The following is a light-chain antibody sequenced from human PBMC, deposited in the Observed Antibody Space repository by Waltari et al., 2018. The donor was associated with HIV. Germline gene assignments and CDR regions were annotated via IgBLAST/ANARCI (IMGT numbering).Light chain of an antibody. CDR3: AAYTTRKTWV. CDR1: TTDVGYYNY. Sequence: QSALTQPASVSGSLGKSLTISCTGTTTDVGYYNYVSWYQYHPGNAPKLIIYEVSARPSGVPNRFSGSKPGNTASLTISEIQAQDETDYYGAAYTTRKTWVLGGGTKLVVL. V-gene: IGLV2-14*01. J-gene: IGLJ3*02. CDR2: EVS.